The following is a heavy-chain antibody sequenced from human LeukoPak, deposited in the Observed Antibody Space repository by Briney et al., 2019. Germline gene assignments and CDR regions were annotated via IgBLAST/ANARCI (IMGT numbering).Heavy chain of an antibody. Sequence: GGSLRLSCAASGFTFSSDWMIWVRQAPGKGLEWVANIKPDEGEKYYVDSVKGRFTVSRDNAKNSLYLQMNSLRAEDTAVYYCARDGYCSGGSCYKGRFDYWGQGTLVTVSS. CDR3: ARDGYCSGGSCYKGRFDY. D-gene: IGHD2-15*01. CDR1: GFTFSSDW. CDR2: IKPDEGEK. V-gene: IGHV3-7*01. J-gene: IGHJ4*02.